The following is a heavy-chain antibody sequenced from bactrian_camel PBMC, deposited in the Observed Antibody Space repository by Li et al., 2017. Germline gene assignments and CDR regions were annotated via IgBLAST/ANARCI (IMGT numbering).Heavy chain of an antibody. CDR1: GFTFSSFP. J-gene: IGHJ7*01. CDR2: LNGDGGAT. D-gene: IGHD3*01. Sequence: QLVESGEGLVQPGGSLRLSCAASGFTFSSFPMTWVRQAPGKGPEWVSALNGDGGATYYSDSVKGRFTFSSDNAKNTVYLQMNSLKLEDTAVYYCARGVGAGNFGMDYWGKGTQVTVS. V-gene: IGHV3S25*01.